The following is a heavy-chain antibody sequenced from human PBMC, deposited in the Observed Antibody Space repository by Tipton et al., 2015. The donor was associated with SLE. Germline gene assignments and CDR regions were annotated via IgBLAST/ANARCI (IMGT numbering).Heavy chain of an antibody. D-gene: IGHD3-22*01. CDR3: ARGRSYYDSSGYWSDRNCYLDV. CDR2: VHYRGTS. J-gene: IGHJ6*03. Sequence: TLSLTCDVSGGSISSSSYYWGWIRQPPGKTLEWIGSVHYRGTSYHNPSLTSRVSVSVDTSKNQFSLKLSSVTAADTAVYYCARGRSYYDSSGYWSDRNCYLDVWGKGTTVTVSS. V-gene: IGHV4-39*07. CDR1: GGSISSSSYY.